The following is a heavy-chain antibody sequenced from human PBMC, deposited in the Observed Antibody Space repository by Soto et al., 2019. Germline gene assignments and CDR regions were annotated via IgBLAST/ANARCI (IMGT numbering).Heavy chain of an antibody. CDR3: ARDKWKGCSSTSCSPADY. V-gene: IGHV3-33*01. D-gene: IGHD2-2*01. Sequence: PGGSLRLSCAASGFTFSSYGMHWVRQAPGKGLEWVAVIWYDGSNKYYADSVKGRFTISRDNSKNTLYLQTNSLRAEDTAVYYCARDKWKGCSSTSCSPADYWGQGTLVTVS. CDR1: GFTFSSYG. CDR2: IWYDGSNK. J-gene: IGHJ4*02.